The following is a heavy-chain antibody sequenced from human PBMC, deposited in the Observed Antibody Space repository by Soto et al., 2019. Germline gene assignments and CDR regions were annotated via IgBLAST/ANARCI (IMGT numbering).Heavy chain of an antibody. CDR1: GDIFIAYY. D-gene: IGHD6-13*01. V-gene: IGHV1-2*02. Sequence: QVQLVQSGAEVKKPGASVKVSCKASGDIFIAYYMHWVRQAPGQGLEWMGWINPVSGGTNYAQKLQRRVTMTRETSVSTAYMELSRLTSDDTAVYYCVRGGRGSSWYIYDYWGQGTLVTVSS. CDR2: INPVSGGT. CDR3: VRGGRGSSWYIYDY. J-gene: IGHJ4*02.